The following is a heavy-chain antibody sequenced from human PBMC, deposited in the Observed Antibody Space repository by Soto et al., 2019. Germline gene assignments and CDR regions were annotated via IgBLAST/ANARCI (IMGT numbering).Heavy chain of an antibody. V-gene: IGHV1-46*03. CDR2: IIPSDGST. CDR3: ARDSYGSDY. CDR1: GYTFSDYH. J-gene: IGHJ4*02. D-gene: IGHD3-10*01. Sequence: QVQLEQSGAEVRKPGASVKVSCKTSGYTFSDYHIHWVRQAPGQGLEWMGRIIPSDGSTMYAQKFQGRVTLTRDTSTSTAYMELTSLRFEDTALYYCARDSYGSDYWGQGTLVTVSS.